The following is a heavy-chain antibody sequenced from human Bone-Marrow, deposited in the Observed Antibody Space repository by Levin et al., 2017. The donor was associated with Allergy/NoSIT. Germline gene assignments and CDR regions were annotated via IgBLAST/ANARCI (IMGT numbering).Heavy chain of an antibody. CDR3: VRGSMATSYYNLDV. V-gene: IGHV1-69*06. J-gene: IGHJ6*02. D-gene: IGHD2/OR15-2a*01. Sequence: SVKVSCKAFGGSFSNYAFIWVRQAPGQGLEWMGGIIPIYDTPDYAQKFQGRVAIAADKSTNTAYMELSSLTYEDTAVYYCVRGSMATSYYNLDVWGQGTTVTVSS. CDR2: IIPIYDTP. CDR1: GGSFSNYA.